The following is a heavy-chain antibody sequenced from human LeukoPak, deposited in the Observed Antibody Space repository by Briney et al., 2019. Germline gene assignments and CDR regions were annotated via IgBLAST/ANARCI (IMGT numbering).Heavy chain of an antibody. D-gene: IGHD6-13*01. CDR3: AKDQVPQQLVRYFDY. CDR1: GFTFSNYA. V-gene: IGHV3-23*01. CDR2: ISDSGGNT. Sequence: GGSLRLSCAASGFTFSNYAMSWVRQAPGKGLEWVSAISDSGGNTYYADSVKGRFTISRDNSKNTLYLQMSSLRAEDTAVYYCAKDQVPQQLVRYFDYWGQGTLSPSPQ. J-gene: IGHJ4*02.